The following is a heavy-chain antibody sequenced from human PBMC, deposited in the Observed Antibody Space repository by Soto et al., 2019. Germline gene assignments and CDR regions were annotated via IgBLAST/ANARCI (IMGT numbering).Heavy chain of an antibody. J-gene: IGHJ4*02. CDR2: IGSTGVK. D-gene: IGHD1-1*01. Sequence: GGSLRLSCPTSGIAFSSFSMHWFRQAPGKRLEWVAVIGSTGVKAYADSVKGRFTVSRDNSQGTLYLQMDSLRPDDTAVYYCAREVVTTKWYFDNWGQGILVTVSS. V-gene: IGHV3-30*01. CDR3: AREVVTTKWYFDN. CDR1: GIAFSSFS.